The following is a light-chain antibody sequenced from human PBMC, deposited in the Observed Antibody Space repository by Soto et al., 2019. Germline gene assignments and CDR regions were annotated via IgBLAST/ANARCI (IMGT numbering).Light chain of an antibody. CDR3: SSYTSSSTLWV. V-gene: IGLV2-14*01. CDR2: DVS. Sequence: QSALTQPASVSGSPGQSITISCTGTSSDVGGYNYVSWYQQHPGKAPKLMIYDVSTRPSGVSNRFSGSKSGNTASLTISGLQDEDEADYYCSSYTSSSTLWVFGGGTKLTVL. CDR1: SSDVGGYNY. J-gene: IGLJ3*02.